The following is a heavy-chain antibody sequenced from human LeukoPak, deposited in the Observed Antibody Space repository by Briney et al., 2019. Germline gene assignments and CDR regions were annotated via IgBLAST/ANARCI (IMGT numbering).Heavy chain of an antibody. D-gene: IGHD3-22*01. J-gene: IGHJ4*02. CDR3: AKEKEDYYDSSGFDY. CDR2: ISGSGGST. CDR1: GFTFSSYA. V-gene: IGHV3-23*01. Sequence: GGSLRLSCAASGFTFSSYAMSWVRQAPGKGLEWVSAISGSGGSTYYADSVKGRFTISRDNSKNTLYLQMNSLRAEGTAVYYCAKEKEDYYDSSGFDYWGQGTLVTVSS.